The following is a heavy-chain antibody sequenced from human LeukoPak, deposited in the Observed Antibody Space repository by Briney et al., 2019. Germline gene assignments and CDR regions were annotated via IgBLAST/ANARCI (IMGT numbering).Heavy chain of an antibody. CDR3: ARLVIVATNGVADY. CDR2: IYHSGST. Sequence: PSETLSLTCTVSGYSISSGYYWGWIRQPPGKGLEWIGSIYHSGSTYYNPSLKSRVTISVDTSKNQFSLKLSSVTAADTAVYYCARLVIVATNGVADYWGQGTLVTVSS. CDR1: GYSISSGYY. J-gene: IGHJ4*02. D-gene: IGHD5-12*01. V-gene: IGHV4-38-2*02.